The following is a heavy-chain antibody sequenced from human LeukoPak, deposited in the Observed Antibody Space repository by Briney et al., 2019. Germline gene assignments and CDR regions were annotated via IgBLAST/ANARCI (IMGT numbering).Heavy chain of an antibody. Sequence: GGSLRLSCAASGCTFDEHAMHWVRQAPGKGLEWVSLISGDGGSTYYVVSVKGRFTISRDNSKNSLYLHMNSLTTEDTALYYCAKDYVRDGYNYGVFQNWGRGTLVTVSS. D-gene: IGHD5-24*01. CDR3: AKDYVRDGYNYGVFQN. J-gene: IGHJ4*02. CDR1: GCTFDEHA. CDR2: ISGDGGST. V-gene: IGHV3-43*02.